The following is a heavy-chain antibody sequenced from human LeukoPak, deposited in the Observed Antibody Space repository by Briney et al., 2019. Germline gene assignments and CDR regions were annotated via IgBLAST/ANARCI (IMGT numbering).Heavy chain of an antibody. CDR2: ISSSGSTI. Sequence: NAGGSLRLSCAASGFTFSDYYMSWIRQAPGKGLEWVSYISSSGSTIYYADSLKGRFTISRDNAKNSLYLQMNSLRAEDTAVYYCARVQDCSSTSCYFGSFDYWGQGTLVTVSS. J-gene: IGHJ4*02. CDR1: GFTFSDYY. V-gene: IGHV3-11*04. D-gene: IGHD2-2*01. CDR3: ARVQDCSSTSCYFGSFDY.